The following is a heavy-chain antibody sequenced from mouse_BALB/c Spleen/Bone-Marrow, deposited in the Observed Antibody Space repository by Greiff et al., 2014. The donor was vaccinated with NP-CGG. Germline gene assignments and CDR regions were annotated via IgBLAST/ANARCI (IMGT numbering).Heavy chain of an antibody. J-gene: IGHJ4*01. Sequence: VQLQQSGAELARPGASVKLSCKASGYTFTSYWMQWVKQRPGQGLEWIGAIYPGDGDTRYTQKFKGKATLTADKSSSTAYMQLSSLASEDSAVYYCARWGNSYAMDYWGQGTLVTVSS. D-gene: IGHD2-1*01. V-gene: IGHV1-87*01. CDR2: IYPGDGDT. CDR3: ARWGNSYAMDY. CDR1: GYTFTSYW.